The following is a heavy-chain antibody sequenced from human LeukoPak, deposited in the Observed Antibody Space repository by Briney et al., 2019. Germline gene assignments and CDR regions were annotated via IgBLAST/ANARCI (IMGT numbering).Heavy chain of an antibody. J-gene: IGHJ6*02. D-gene: IGHD3-16*01. CDR3: ARDLGTTWDYYYGMDV. Sequence: GASVKVSCKASGGTFSSYAIRWVRQAPGQGREWMGRIIPILGIANYAQKFQGRVTITADKSTSTAYMELSSLRSEDTAVYYCARDLGTTWDYYYGMDVWGQGTTVTVSS. CDR2: IIPILGIA. V-gene: IGHV1-69*04. CDR1: GGTFSSYA.